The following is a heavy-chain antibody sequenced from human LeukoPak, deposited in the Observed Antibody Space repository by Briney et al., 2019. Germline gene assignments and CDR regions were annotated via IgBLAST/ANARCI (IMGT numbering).Heavy chain of an antibody. J-gene: IGHJ5*02. CDR3: ARGAGAYASSGYYSS. D-gene: IGHD3-22*01. CDR2: IIPIFGTA. CDR1: GGTFISYA. V-gene: IGHV1-69*13. Sequence: SVKVSCKASGGTFISYAISWVRQAPGQGLEWMGGIIPIFGTANYAQKFQGRVTITADESTSTAYLELSSLRSEDTAVYYCARGAGAYASSGYYSSWGQGTLVTVSS.